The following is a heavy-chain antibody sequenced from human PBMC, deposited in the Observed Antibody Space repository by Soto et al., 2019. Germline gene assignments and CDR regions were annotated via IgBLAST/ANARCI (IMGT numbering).Heavy chain of an antibody. Sequence: LSLTCTVSGASIHDYYWSWIRQPPGEGLEWIAYVYHNGNTNYNPSLQSRVTISLDTSKNQFSLRLNSLTAADTAMYYCGRENSGSPGDYWGQGILVTVSS. V-gene: IGHV4-59*01. D-gene: IGHD3-10*01. CDR1: GASIHDYY. CDR3: GRENSGSPGDY. J-gene: IGHJ4*02. CDR2: VYHNGNT.